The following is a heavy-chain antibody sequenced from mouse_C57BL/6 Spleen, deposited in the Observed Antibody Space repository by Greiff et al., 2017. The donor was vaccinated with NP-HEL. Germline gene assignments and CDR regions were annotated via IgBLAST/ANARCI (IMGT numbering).Heavy chain of an antibody. D-gene: IGHD1-1*01. CDR3: ARGDLGGSSPAAY. CDR2: INPGSGGT. J-gene: IGHJ3*01. V-gene: IGHV1-54*01. CDR1: GYAFTNYL. Sequence: VQLQQSGAELVRPGTSVKVSCKASGYAFTNYLIEWVKQRPGQGLEWIGVINPGSGGTNYNEKFKGKATLTADKSSSTAYMQLSSLTSEDSAVYFCARGDLGGSSPAAYWGQGTLVTVSA.